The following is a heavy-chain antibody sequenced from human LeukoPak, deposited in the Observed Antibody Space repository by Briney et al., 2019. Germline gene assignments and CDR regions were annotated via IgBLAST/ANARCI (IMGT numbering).Heavy chain of an antibody. Sequence: GGSLRLSCAASGFTFSSYAMSWVRQAPGKGLEWVSAISGSGGSTYYADSVKGRFTISRDNSKNTLYLQMNSLRAEDTAVYYCAKDRALLWFGELPNYFDYWGQGTLVTVSS. V-gene: IGHV3-23*01. CDR2: ISGSGGST. J-gene: IGHJ4*02. CDR1: GFTFSSYA. D-gene: IGHD3-10*01. CDR3: AKDRALLWFGELPNYFDY.